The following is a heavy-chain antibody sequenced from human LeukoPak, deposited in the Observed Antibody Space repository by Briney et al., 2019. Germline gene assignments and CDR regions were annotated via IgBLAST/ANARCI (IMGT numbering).Heavy chain of an antibody. CDR2: IYHSGST. V-gene: IGHV4-38-2*02. Sequence: SETLSLTCTVSGYSTSSGYYWGWIRQPPGKGLEWIGSIYHSGSTYYNPSLKSRVTISVDTSKNQFSLKLSSVTAADTAVYYCASPIPETKPRSYWYFDLGGRGTLVTVS. J-gene: IGHJ2*01. CDR1: GYSTSSGYY. CDR3: ASPIPETKPRSYWYFDL. D-gene: IGHD2-2*02.